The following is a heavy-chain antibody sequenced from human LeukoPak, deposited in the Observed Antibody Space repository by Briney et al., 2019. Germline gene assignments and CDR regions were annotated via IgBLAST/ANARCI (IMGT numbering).Heavy chain of an antibody. CDR3: ARGTTVNAFDI. V-gene: IGHV4-31*03. Sequence: TSETLSLTCTVSGGSISSGGYYCSWIRQHPGKGLEWIGCIYYSGSTYYNPSLKSRVTISVDTSKNQFSLKLSSVTAADTAVYYCARGTTVNAFDIWGQGTMVTVSS. CDR2: IYYSGST. D-gene: IGHD4-17*01. CDR1: GGSISSGGYY. J-gene: IGHJ3*02.